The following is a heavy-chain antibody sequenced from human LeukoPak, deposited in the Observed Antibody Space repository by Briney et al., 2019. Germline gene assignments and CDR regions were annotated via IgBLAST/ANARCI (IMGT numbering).Heavy chain of an antibody. CDR1: GFTVSSNY. V-gene: IGHV3-53*01. D-gene: IGHD6-13*01. Sequence: PGGSLRLSCAASGFTVSSNYMSWVRQAPGKGLEWVSVIYTGGGTSYADSVKDRFTISRDNSQNTLYLQMNSLRAEDTAVYYCARGSTWYSHYDYWGQGTLVTVSS. CDR3: ARGSTWYSHYDY. J-gene: IGHJ4*02. CDR2: IYTGGGT.